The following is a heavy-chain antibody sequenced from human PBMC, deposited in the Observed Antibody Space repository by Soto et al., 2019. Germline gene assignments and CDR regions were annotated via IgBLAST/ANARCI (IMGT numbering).Heavy chain of an antibody. Sequence: SXTRSLTFAASCYSIISGYYWGRLRQPPGKGLEWLGSIYHGGSTYYNPSLNSRVTLSIDMTNNHASLILNSVTAADTAVYYCARVGPWVPYYYDSSPYTFENWFDPWGQGTLVTVSS. CDR1: CYSIISGYY. D-gene: IGHD3-22*01. J-gene: IGHJ5*02. CDR3: ARVGPWVPYYYDSSPYTFENWFDP. V-gene: IGHV4-38-2*01. CDR2: IYHGGST.